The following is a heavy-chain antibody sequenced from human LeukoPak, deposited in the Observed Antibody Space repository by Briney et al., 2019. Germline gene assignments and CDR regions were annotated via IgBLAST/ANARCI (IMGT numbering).Heavy chain of an antibody. CDR3: AKDSGPFVVVTAIPYYFDY. Sequence: GGSLRLSCAASGFTFSSYAMSWVRQAPGKGLEWVSAISGSGGSTYYADSVKGRFTISRDNSKNTLYLQMNSLRAEDTAVYYCAKDSGPFVVVTAIPYYFDYWGQGTLVTVSS. D-gene: IGHD2-21*02. J-gene: IGHJ4*02. CDR1: GFTFSSYA. CDR2: ISGSGGST. V-gene: IGHV3-23*01.